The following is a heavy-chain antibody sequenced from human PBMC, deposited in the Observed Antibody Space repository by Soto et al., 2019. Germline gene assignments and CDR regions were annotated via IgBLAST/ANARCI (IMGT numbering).Heavy chain of an antibody. CDR2: ISGSGGST. Sequence: AGGSLRLSCAASGFTFSSYAMSWVRQAPGKGLEWVSAISGSGGSTYYADSVKGRFTISRDNSKNTLYLQMNSLRAEDTAVYYCAKDGLHPYYYGMDVWGQGTTVTVSS. V-gene: IGHV3-23*01. CDR1: GFTFSSYA. J-gene: IGHJ6*02. CDR3: AKDGLHPYYYGMDV.